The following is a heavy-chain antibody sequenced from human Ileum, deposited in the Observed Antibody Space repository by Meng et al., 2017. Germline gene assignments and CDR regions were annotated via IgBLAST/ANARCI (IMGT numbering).Heavy chain of an antibody. Sequence: LQALGPTPGKPSETLSLTCAVSRRSIESNNWWTWIRQPPGQGLEWIGEVYHSGSTHYNPSLQSRVTISIDNSKNRFSLSLNSVTAADTATYYCARADYVRYFDLWGRGTLVTVSS. J-gene: IGHJ2*01. CDR3: ARADYVRYFDL. V-gene: IGHV4-4*02. CDR2: VYHSGST. CDR1: RRSIESNNW. D-gene: IGHD3-10*02.